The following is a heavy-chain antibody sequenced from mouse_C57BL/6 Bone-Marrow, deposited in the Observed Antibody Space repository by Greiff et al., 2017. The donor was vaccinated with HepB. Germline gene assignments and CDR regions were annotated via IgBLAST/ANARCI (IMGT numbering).Heavy chain of an antibody. V-gene: IGHV14-4*01. D-gene: IGHD1-1*01. CDR3: TTGYGSSYWYFDV. J-gene: IGHJ1*03. CDR2: MVPGNGET. Sequence: VQLKESGAELVGPGAPVKWPGPPSGLNIKDDIIPWGSRSPDKGREGIGWMVPGNGETEYASKFQGKATITADTSSNTAYLQLSSLTSEDTAVYYCTTGYGSSYWYFDVWGTGTTVTVSS. CDR1: GLNIKDDI.